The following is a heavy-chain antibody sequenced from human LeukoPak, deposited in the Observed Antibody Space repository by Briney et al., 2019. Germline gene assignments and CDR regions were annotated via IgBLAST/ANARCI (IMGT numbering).Heavy chain of an antibody. CDR1: GFTFSSYG. CDR3: AKGLYYFDSSGYFPFDY. CDR2: ISYDGSNK. J-gene: IGHJ4*02. Sequence: QPGGSLRLSCAASGFTFSSYGMHWVRQAPGKGLEWVAVISYDGSNKYYADSVKGRFTISRDNSKNTLYLQMNSLRAEDTAVYYCAKGLYYFDSSGYFPFDYWGQGTLVTVSS. V-gene: IGHV3-30*18. D-gene: IGHD3-22*01.